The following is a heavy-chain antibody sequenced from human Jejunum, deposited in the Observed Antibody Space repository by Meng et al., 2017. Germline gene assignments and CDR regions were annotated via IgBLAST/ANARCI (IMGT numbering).Heavy chain of an antibody. CDR1: GGSIRSSSW. V-gene: IGHV4-4*02. J-gene: IGHJ4*02. D-gene: IGHD2-15*01. CDR2: ISLSGSP. Sequence: VLLQTPLPGRLTLSRTLSITVAVYGGSIRSSSWWSWVRQPPGKGLEWIGEISLSGSPSYNPSLRTRVTISIDTSRNQFSLSLSSVTAADTAVYYCARHGAAPYFDDWGQGSLVTVSS. CDR3: ARHGAAPYFDD.